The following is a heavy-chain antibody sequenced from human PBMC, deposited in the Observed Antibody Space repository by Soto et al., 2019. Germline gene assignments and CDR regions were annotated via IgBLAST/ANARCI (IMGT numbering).Heavy chain of an antibody. V-gene: IGHV4-39*01. CDR1: GGSISSSGYY. CDR3: ARHRNGNYVDIAY. Sequence: SETLSLTCTVSGGSISSSGYYWGWIRQPPGKGLEWIGSIYYSGSTYYNPSLKSRVTISVDTSKNQFSMKLSSVTAADTAVYYCARHRNGNYVDIAYWGQGTLVTVSS. D-gene: IGHD4-17*01. CDR2: IYYSGST. J-gene: IGHJ4*02.